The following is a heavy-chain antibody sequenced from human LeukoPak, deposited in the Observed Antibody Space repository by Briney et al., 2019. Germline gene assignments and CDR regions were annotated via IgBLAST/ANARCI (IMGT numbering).Heavy chain of an antibody. Sequence: ASVKVSCKVSGYTFTDYYMHWVQQAPGKGLEWMGLVDPEDGETIYAEKFQGRVTITADTSTDTAYMELSSLRSEDTAVYYGATAGAAAGGYYFDYWGQGTLVTVSS. CDR2: VDPEDGET. V-gene: IGHV1-69-2*01. J-gene: IGHJ4*02. D-gene: IGHD6-13*01. CDR3: ATAGAAAGGYYFDY. CDR1: GYTFTDYY.